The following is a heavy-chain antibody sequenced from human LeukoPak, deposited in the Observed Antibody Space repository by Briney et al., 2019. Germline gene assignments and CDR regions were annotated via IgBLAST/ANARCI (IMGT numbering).Heavy chain of an antibody. CDR2: IYYSGST. Sequence: SETLSLTCTVSGGSISSYYWSWIRQPPGKGLEWIGCIYYSGSTNYYPSFKSRVTISVDTSKNQFSLKLSSVTAADTAVYYCARVKGRLDTAIRYTRYYYYYMDVWGKGTTVTVSS. J-gene: IGHJ6*03. D-gene: IGHD5-18*01. CDR1: GGSISSYY. CDR3: ARVKGRLDTAIRYTRYYYYYMDV. V-gene: IGHV4-59*01.